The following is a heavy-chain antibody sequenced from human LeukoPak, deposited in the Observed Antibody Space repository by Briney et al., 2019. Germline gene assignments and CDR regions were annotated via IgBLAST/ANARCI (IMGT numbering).Heavy chain of an antibody. Sequence: GGSVNVSCKASGYTFTSYYMHWVRQSPGQEVEWMGIINPSGGSTSYAQKFQGRVTMTRDTSTRTVYMELSSLRSEDTAVYYCARGDYDSSGYYYGYWGQGTLVTVSS. CDR3: ARGDYDSSGYYYGY. CDR2: INPSGGST. V-gene: IGHV1-46*01. D-gene: IGHD3-22*01. J-gene: IGHJ4*02. CDR1: GYTFTSYY.